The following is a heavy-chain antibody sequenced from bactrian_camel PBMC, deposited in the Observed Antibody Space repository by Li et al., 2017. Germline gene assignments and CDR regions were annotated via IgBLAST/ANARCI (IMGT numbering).Heavy chain of an antibody. V-gene: IGHV3S25*01. CDR3: SVQRTNYGYCRWASFNN. CDR1: GYPYTSIC. J-gene: IGHJ4*01. CDR2: IYTREGKT. D-gene: IGHD2*01. Sequence: QLVESGGGSVQAGGSLRLSCAASGYPYTSICMGYFRQAPGKEREGVAAIYTREGKTYYADSVKGRFTISEDNAKNTVYLQMNSLKPEDTAMYYCSVQRTNYGYCRWASFNNWGQGTQVTVS.